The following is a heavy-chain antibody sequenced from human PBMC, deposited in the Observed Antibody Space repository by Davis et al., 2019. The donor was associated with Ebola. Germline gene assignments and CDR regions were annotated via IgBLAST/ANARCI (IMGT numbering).Heavy chain of an antibody. J-gene: IGHJ6*02. V-gene: IGHV4-34*01. D-gene: IGHD5-12*01. CDR1: GGSFSGYY. CDR3: ARGGGYGGYGMDV. CDR2: INHSGST. Sequence: SETLSLTCAVYGGSFSGYYWSWIRQPPGKGLEWIGEINHSGSTNYNPSLKSRVTISVDTSKNLFSLKLSSVTAADTAVYYCARGGGYGGYGMDVWGQGTTVTVSS.